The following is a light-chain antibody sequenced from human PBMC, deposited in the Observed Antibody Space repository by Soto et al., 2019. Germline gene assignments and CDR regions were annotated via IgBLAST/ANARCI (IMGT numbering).Light chain of an antibody. CDR1: QGVSSS. Sequence: AIQLTQSPSSLSASVGDRVTITGRASQGVSSSLAWYQQKPGTAPKLLIYDASDLETGVPSRFSGSGSGTDFTLTISSLQPADFATYYCQQFNNYPLTFGQGTRLEIK. V-gene: IGKV1D-13*01. CDR2: DAS. CDR3: QQFNNYPLT. J-gene: IGKJ5*01.